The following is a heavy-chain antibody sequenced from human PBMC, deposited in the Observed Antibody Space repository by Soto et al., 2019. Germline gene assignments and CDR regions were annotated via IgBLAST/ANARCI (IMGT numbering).Heavy chain of an antibody. J-gene: IGHJ5*02. CDR2: IWYDESNK. CDR3: ARDFGPWFDP. Sequence: GGSLRLSCAASGFIFSSYGMHWVRQAPGKGLEWVAVIWYDESNKYYADFVKGRFTLSRDNSKNTWYLQMNSLRAEDTAVYFCARDFGPWFDPWGQGTLVTVSS. V-gene: IGHV3-33*01. D-gene: IGHD3-3*01. CDR1: GFIFSSYG.